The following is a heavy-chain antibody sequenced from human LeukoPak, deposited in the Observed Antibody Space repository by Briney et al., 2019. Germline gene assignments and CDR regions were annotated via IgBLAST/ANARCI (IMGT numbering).Heavy chain of an antibody. CDR2: ISSSSTI. V-gene: IGHV3-48*04. CDR3: ARVSSTSFNWFDP. D-gene: IGHD2-2*01. J-gene: IGHJ5*02. Sequence: PGGSLRLSCAASGFTFSSYSMNWVRQAPGKGLEWVSYISSSSTIYYADSVKGRFTISSDNAKNSLYLQMNSLRAEDTAVYYCARVSSTSFNWFDPWGQGTLVTVSS. CDR1: GFTFSSYS.